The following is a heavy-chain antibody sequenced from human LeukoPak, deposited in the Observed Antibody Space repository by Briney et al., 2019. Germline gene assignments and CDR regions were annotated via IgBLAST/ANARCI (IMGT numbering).Heavy chain of an antibody. V-gene: IGHV4-30-2*01. D-gene: IGHD5-12*01. CDR3: ARGPSGLRSPFNT. CDR2: INHSGST. Sequence: SQTLSLTCIVSGGSISSGDYYWSWIRQPPGKGLEWIGYINHSGSTYYKPSLKSRVTISVDRSKNHFSLNLSYVTAADTAVYYCARGPSGLRSPFNTWGQGTTVTVSS. CDR1: GGSISSGDYY. J-gene: IGHJ3*02.